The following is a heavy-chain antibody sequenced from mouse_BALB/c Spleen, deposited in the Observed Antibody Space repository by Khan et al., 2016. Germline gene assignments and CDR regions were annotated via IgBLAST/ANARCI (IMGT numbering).Heavy chain of an antibody. CDR2: ILPGSGST. V-gene: IGHV1-9*01. CDR3: ARTGRRGCFGY. D-gene: IGHD3-1*01. Sequence: QVQLQQSGAELMKPGASVKISCKASGYTFSSYWIEWVKQRPGHGLEWIGEILPGSGSTNYNEKFRGKATFTADTSSNTAYMQLSSLTSEDSAVLYCARTGRRGCFGYWGQGTTLTVSS. J-gene: IGHJ2*01. CDR1: GYTFSSYW.